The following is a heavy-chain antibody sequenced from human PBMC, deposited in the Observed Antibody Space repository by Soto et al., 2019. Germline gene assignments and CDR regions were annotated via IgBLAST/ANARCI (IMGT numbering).Heavy chain of an antibody. Sequence: QLQLQESGPGLVKPSGTLSLTCAVSGGSISTSSYYWGWIRQPPGKGLEWIGTIYYSGSTYYNPSLKSRITISVDTSKNQCSLRLSSVTATDTAVYYCARVSSPGHYNWFDPWGQGTLVTVSS. D-gene: IGHD6-13*01. CDR3: ARVSSPGHYNWFDP. CDR1: GGSISTSSYY. J-gene: IGHJ5*02. CDR2: IYYSGST. V-gene: IGHV4-39*01.